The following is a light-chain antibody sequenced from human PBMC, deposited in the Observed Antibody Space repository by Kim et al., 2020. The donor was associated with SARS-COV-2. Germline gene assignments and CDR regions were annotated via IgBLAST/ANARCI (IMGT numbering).Light chain of an antibody. CDR1: SSNIGSNN. CDR2: SNN. Sequence: ELTQPPSASVTPGQRVTISCSGSSSNIGSNNVVWYQQFPGAAPNVLIHSNNQRPSGIPDRFSGSRSGTSPSLAISGLQTGDEADYYCAVWEKSLKQGVFGGGTQLTVL. CDR3: AVWEKSLKQGV. V-gene: IGLV1-44*01. J-gene: IGLJ3*02.